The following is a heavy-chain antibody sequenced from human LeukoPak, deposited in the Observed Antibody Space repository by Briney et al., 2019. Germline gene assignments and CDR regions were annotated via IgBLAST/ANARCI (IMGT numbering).Heavy chain of an antibody. D-gene: IGHD6-19*01. CDR2: ISGSGGST. J-gene: IGHJ3*02. CDR1: GFTFSSYA. CDR3: AKARGWYPPDAFYI. Sequence: GGSLRLSCAASGFTFSSYAMSWVRQAPGKGLEWVSSISGSGGSTYYADSVKGRSTISRDNSKNTLYLQMNSLRPKDTAVYYCAKARGWYPPDAFYIWGQGTMVTVSS. V-gene: IGHV3-23*01.